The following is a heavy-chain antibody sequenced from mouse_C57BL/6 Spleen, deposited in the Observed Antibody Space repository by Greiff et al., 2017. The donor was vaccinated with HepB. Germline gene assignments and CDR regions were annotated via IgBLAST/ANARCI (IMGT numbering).Heavy chain of an antibody. CDR2: ISSGGSYT. CDR1: GFTFSSYG. Sequence: EVKLVESGGDLVKPGGSLKLSCAASGFTFSSYGMSWVRQTPDKRLEWVATISSGGSYTYYPDSVKGRFTISRDNAKNTLYLQMSSLKSEDTAMYYWARATGTGFAYWGQGTLVTVSA. V-gene: IGHV5-6*02. CDR3: ARATGTGFAY. D-gene: IGHD4-1*02. J-gene: IGHJ3*01.